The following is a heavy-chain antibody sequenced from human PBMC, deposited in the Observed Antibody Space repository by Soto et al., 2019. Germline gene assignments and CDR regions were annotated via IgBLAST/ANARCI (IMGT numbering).Heavy chain of an antibody. V-gene: IGHV3-64*01. CDR1: GFTFSSYA. CDR3: ARGSNGYHFDY. CDR2: INTNGGTT. D-gene: IGHD5-12*01. J-gene: IGHJ4*02. Sequence: EVQLVESGGGLVQPGGSLRLSCAASGFTFSSYAMHWVRQAPGKGLESVSVINTNGGTTYYANSVKGRFTISRDNSKNTLYLQMGSLRAEDMAVYYCARGSNGYHFDYWGQGTLVTVSS.